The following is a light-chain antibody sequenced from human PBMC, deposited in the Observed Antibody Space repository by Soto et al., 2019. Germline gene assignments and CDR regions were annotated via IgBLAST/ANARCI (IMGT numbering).Light chain of an antibody. CDR3: SSYSISTAYL. CDR1: SSDVGGYNY. J-gene: IGLJ1*01. V-gene: IGLV2-14*01. Sequence: QSALTQPRSVSGSPGQSVTISCTGTSSDVGGYNYVSWYQQHPGKAPKLMIFEVSNRPSGVSYRFSGSKSGNTASLTISGLQAEDEADYFCSSYSISTAYLFGNGTKVTVL. CDR2: EVS.